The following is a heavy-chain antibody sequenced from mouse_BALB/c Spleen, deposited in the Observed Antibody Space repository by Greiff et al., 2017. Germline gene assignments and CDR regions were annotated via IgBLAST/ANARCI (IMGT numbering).Heavy chain of an antibody. CDR3: ARCSTTVVRGAMDY. Sequence: DVMLVESGGGLVKPGGSLKLSCAASGFTFSSYTMSWVRQTPEKRLEWVATISSGGGNTYYPDSVKGRFTISRDNAKNNLYLQMSSLRSEDTALYYCARCSTTVVRGAMDYWGQGTSVTVSS. CDR2: ISSGGGNT. V-gene: IGHV5-9*03. CDR1: GFTFSSYT. J-gene: IGHJ4*01. D-gene: IGHD1-1*01.